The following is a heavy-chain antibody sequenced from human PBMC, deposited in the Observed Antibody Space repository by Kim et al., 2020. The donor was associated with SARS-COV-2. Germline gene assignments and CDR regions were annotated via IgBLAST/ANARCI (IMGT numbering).Heavy chain of an antibody. J-gene: IGHJ4*02. V-gene: IGHV5-51*01. CDR3: ARRLGEWLGGESDY. Sequence: SPSFQGQVTISADKSISTAYLKWSSLKASDTAMYYCARRLGEWLGGESDYWGQGTLVTVSS. D-gene: IGHD5-12*01.